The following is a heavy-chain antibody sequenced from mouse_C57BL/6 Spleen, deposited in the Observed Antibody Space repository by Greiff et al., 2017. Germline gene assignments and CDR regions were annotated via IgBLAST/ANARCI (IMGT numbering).Heavy chain of an antibody. Sequence: QVQLKESGAELVKPGASVKISCKASGYAFSSYWMNWVKQRPGKGLEWIGQIYPGDGDTNYNGKFKGKATLTADKSSSTAYMQLSSLTSEDSAVYFCARHPDLFLYFDYWGQGTTLTVSS. D-gene: IGHD1-1*01. CDR1: GYAFSSYW. CDR2: IYPGDGDT. J-gene: IGHJ2*01. V-gene: IGHV1-80*01. CDR3: ARHPDLFLYFDY.